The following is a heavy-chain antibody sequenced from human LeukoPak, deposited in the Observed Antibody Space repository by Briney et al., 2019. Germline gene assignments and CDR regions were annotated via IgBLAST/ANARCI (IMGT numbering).Heavy chain of an antibody. V-gene: IGHV1-2*02. CDR3: ARLRLQYPSSDY. CDR2: INPNSGGA. CDR1: GYTFTGYY. J-gene: IGHJ4*02. Sequence: ASVKVSCKASGYTFTGYYMHWVRQAPGQGLEWMGWINPNSGGANYAQKFQGRVTMTRDTSISTAYMELSRLRSDDTAVYYCARLRLQYPSSDYWGQGTLVTVSS. D-gene: IGHD4-11*01.